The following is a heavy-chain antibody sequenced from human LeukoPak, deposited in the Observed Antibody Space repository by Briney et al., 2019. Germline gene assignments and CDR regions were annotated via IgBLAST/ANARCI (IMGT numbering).Heavy chain of an antibody. CDR1: GGSISSGDYY. CDR2: IYYSGST. Sequence: ASETLSLTCTVSGGSISSGDYYWSWIRQPPGKGLEWIGYIYYSGSTYYNPSLKSRVTISVDTSKNQFSLKLSSVTAADTAVYYCARGGTYYYDSSGYLIWGQGTMVTVSS. V-gene: IGHV4-30-4*08. CDR3: ARGGTYYYDSSGYLI. D-gene: IGHD3-22*01. J-gene: IGHJ3*02.